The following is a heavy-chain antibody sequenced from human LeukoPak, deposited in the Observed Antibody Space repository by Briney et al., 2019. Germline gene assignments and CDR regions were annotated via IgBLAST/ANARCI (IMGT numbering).Heavy chain of an antibody. Sequence: SETLSLTCTVSGDSISSSSYYWGWIRQPPGKGLEWIGSIYYSGSTYYNPSLKSRVTISVDTSKNQFSLKLSSVTAADTAVYYCIAVAGISGNNWFDPWGQGTLVTVSS. J-gene: IGHJ5*02. V-gene: IGHV4-39*01. CDR2: IYYSGST. CDR1: GDSISSSSYY. D-gene: IGHD6-19*01. CDR3: IAVAGISGNNWFDP.